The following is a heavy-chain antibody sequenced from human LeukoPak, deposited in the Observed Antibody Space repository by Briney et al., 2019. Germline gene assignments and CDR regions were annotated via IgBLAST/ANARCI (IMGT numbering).Heavy chain of an antibody. J-gene: IGHJ4*02. V-gene: IGHV1-2*02. CDR3: ARDLQSSSGYYYVVGY. Sequence: ASVKVSCKASGYTFTGYYMHWVRQAPGQGLEWMGWINPNSGGTNYAQKFQGRVTMTRDTSISTACMELSRLRSDDTAVYYCARDLQSSSGYYYVVGYWGQGTLVTVSS. CDR1: GYTFTGYY. D-gene: IGHD3-22*01. CDR2: INPNSGGT.